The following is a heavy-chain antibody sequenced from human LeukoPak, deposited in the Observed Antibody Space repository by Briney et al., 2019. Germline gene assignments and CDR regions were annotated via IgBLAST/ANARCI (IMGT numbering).Heavy chain of an antibody. J-gene: IGHJ4*02. CDR1: GFTFSSYE. Sequence: GGSLRLSCAASGFTFSSYEMNWVRQAPGKGLEWVSYISSSGSRTYYADSVEGRFTISRDNAKNSLYLQMNSLRAEDTAVYYCARGGGYYVWGQGALVTVSS. CDR2: ISSSGSRT. D-gene: IGHD3-22*01. V-gene: IGHV3-48*03. CDR3: ARGGGYYV.